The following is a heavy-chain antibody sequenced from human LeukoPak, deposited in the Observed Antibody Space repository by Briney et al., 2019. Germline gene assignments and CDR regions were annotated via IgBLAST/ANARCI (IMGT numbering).Heavy chain of an antibody. Sequence: SETLSLTCIVSGASISTYYWSWIRQPPGKGLEWIGYLYYSGSTTYSPSLKSRVTMSVDTSKSQFSLKLNSVTAADTAIYYCARVRGTFETDWGQGTLVTVSS. D-gene: IGHD2/OR15-2a*01. CDR3: ARVRGTFETD. CDR1: GASISTYY. V-gene: IGHV4-59*01. J-gene: IGHJ1*01. CDR2: LYYSGST.